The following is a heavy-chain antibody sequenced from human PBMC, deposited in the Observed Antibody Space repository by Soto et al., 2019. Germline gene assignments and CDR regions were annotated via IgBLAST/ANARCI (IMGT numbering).Heavy chain of an antibody. J-gene: IGHJ4*02. D-gene: IGHD3-3*01. CDR3: ARAKFTTDTTYYDFWSGYFYYFDY. CDR2: IYYSGST. CDR1: GGSISSGDYY. V-gene: IGHV4-30-4*01. Sequence: PSETLSLTCAVSGGSISSGDYYWSWIRQPPGKGLEWIGYIYYSGSTYYNPSLKSRVTISVDTSKNQFSLKLSSVTAADTAVYYCARAKFTTDTTYYDFWSGYFYYFDYWGQGTLVTVSS.